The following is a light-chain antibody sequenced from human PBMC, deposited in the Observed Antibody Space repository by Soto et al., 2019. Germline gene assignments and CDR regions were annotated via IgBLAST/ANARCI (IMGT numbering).Light chain of an antibody. CDR1: QSVSSN. CDR2: GAS. CDR3: QECGGSPRIT. Sequence: VVTQSPATLSVSPGESATLSCRASQSVSSNLAWYQQKPGQAPRLLIYGASNRATGIPARFSGSGSGTDFTLIINRLEPEDVVIYDCQECGGSPRITFGQGTRLEIK. J-gene: IGKJ5*01. V-gene: IGKV3-15*01.